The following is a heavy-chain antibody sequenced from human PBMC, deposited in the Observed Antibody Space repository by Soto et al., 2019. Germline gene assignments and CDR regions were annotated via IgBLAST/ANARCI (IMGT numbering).Heavy chain of an antibody. D-gene: IGHD3-10*01. Sequence: ASVKVSCKASGYTFTGCYMHWVRQAPGQGLEWMGWINPNSGGTNYAQKFQGRVTMTRDTSISTAYMELSRLRSDDTAVYYCARGRMVRYGMDVWGQGTTVTVSS. CDR3: ARGRMVRYGMDV. J-gene: IGHJ6*02. CDR2: INPNSGGT. V-gene: IGHV1-2*02. CDR1: GYTFTGCY.